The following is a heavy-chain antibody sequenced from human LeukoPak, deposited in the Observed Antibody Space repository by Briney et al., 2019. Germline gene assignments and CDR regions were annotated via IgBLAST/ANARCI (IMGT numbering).Heavy chain of an antibody. J-gene: IGHJ4*02. V-gene: IGHV3-74*01. CDR2: IKSDGSVT. CDR3: ARDHDAVGTTIDH. Sequence: HSGGSLRLSCAASGFTFSTYWMYWVRQAPGEGLVWVSRIKSDGSVTWYADSVKGRFTISRDNATNMLYLQMNSLRDEDTAVYFCARDHDAVGTTIDHWGQGTLVTVSS. D-gene: IGHD1-14*01. CDR1: GFTFSTYW.